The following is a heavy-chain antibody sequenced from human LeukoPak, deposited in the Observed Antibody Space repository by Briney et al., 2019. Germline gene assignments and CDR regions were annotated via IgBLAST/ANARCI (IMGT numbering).Heavy chain of an antibody. CDR3: AKAGVLTLVRGVIVDY. CDR1: GFXFSGYA. J-gene: IGHJ4*02. CDR2: ISGSGDGT. V-gene: IGHV3-23*01. Sequence: PGGSLRLSCAASGFXFSGYAMSWVRQAPGKGLEWVSAISGSGDGTYYADSVKGRFTISRDNSKNTLFLQMNSLRAEDTAVYYCAKAGVLTLVRGVIVDYWGQGTLVTVSS. D-gene: IGHD3-10*01.